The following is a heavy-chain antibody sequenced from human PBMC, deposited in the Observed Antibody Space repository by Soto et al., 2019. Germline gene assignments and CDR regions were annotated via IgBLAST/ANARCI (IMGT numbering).Heavy chain of an antibody. Sequence: QVQLVQSGAEVKKPGSSVKVSCKASGGTFSSYAISWVRQAPGQGLEWMGGIIPIFGTANYAQKVQGRVTITADDSTSTAYMELSSLRSEDTAVYYCARDGLEYQLLGGWFDPWGQGTLVTVSS. D-gene: IGHD2-2*01. CDR2: IIPIFGTA. CDR1: GGTFSSYA. V-gene: IGHV1-69*01. CDR3: ARDGLEYQLLGGWFDP. J-gene: IGHJ5*02.